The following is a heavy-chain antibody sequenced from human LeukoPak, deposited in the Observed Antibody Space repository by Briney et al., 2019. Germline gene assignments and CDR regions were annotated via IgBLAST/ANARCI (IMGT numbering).Heavy chain of an antibody. V-gene: IGHV3-66*01. CDR2: IDSGGST. CDR1: GITVSSHY. J-gene: IGHJ6*01. Sequence: GGSLRLSCAASGITVSSHYMTWVRQAPGKGLEWVSVIDSGGSTNSADTVKGRFSVSRDNSKNTLYLQMNSLRVEDTAVYYCARTYGDYDYYYGMDVWGQGTTVTVSS. D-gene: IGHD4-17*01. CDR3: ARTYGDYDYYYGMDV.